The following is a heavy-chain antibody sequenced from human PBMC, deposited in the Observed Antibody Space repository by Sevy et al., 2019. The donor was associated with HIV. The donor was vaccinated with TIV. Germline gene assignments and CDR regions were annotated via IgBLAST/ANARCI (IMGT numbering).Heavy chain of an antibody. V-gene: IGHV3-23*01. CDR1: GFTFRTNA. D-gene: IGHD1-1*01. Sequence: EGSLRLSCTASGFTFRTNAMSWVQQAPGKELDWVSGKSLEWVSAISGSDSTYYADSVKGRFTISRDNSKNALYLQMNSLRAVDTAVYSCALERLSSDVAEYFENWGQGTLVTVSS. CDR2: ISGSDST. CDR3: ALERLSSDVAEYFEN. J-gene: IGHJ1*01.